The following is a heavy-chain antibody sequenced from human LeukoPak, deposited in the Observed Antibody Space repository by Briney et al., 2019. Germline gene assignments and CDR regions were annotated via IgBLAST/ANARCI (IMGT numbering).Heavy chain of an antibody. CDR2: ISSSGSTI. CDR3: ARDGSRGNLVTAPDY. CDR1: GFTFSSYE. V-gene: IGHV3-48*03. J-gene: IGHJ4*02. D-gene: IGHD2-21*02. Sequence: GGSLRLSCAASGFTFSSYEMNWVRQAPGKGLEWVSYISSSGSTIYYADSVKGRFTIPRDNAKNSLYLQMNSLRAEDTAVYYCARDGSRGNLVTAPDYWGQGTLVTVSS.